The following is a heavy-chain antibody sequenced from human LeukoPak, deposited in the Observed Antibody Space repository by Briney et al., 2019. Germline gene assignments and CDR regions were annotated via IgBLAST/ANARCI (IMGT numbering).Heavy chain of an antibody. CDR1: GFTFSSYG. CDR3: ARDSPGYSPPDY. Sequence: GGSLRLSCAASGFTFSSYGMHWVRQAPGKGLEWVAVIWYDGSNKYYADSVKGRFTISRDNSKNTLYLQMNSLRAEDTAVYYCARDSPGYSPPDYWGQGTLVTVSS. V-gene: IGHV3-33*01. CDR2: IWYDGSNK. D-gene: IGHD5-18*01. J-gene: IGHJ4*02.